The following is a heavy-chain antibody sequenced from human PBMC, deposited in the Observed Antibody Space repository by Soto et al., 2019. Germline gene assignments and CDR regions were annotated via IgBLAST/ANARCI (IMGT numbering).Heavy chain of an antibody. CDR1: GYSFTSYW. D-gene: IGHD3-22*01. V-gene: IGHV5-10-1*01. CDR3: ARSGSTYYYDSSGYYVFDY. J-gene: IGHJ4*02. Sequence: PGESLKISCKGSGYSFTSYWISWVRQMPGKGLKWMGTIDPSDSYTNYSPSFQGHVTISADKSISTAYLQWSSLKASDTAMYYCARSGSTYYYDSSGYYVFDYWGQGTLVTVSS. CDR2: IDPSDSYT.